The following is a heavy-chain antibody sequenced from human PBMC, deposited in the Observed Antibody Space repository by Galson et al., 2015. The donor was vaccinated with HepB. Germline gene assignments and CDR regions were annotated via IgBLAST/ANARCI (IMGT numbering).Heavy chain of an antibody. CDR1: GFTFSSYS. D-gene: IGHD6-13*01. CDR2: ISSCSGTI. J-gene: IGHJ4*02. Sequence: SLRLSCAASGFTFSSYSMNWVRQAPGKGLEWISYISSCSGTIYYADSVKGRFTISRDNAKNSLYLQMNSLRAEDTAVYYCARGVDSSSWTFSYWGQGTLVTVSS. CDR3: ARGVDSSSWTFSY. V-gene: IGHV3-48*01.